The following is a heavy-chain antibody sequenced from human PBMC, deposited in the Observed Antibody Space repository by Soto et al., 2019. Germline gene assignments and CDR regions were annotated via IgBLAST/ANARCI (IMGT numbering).Heavy chain of an antibody. CDR1: GGTFSSYA. CDR3: ARDLDMAAYYYYGMDV. D-gene: IGHD2-2*03. V-gene: IGHV1-69*13. CDR2: IIPIFGTA. Sequence: ASVKVSCKASGGTFSSYAISWVRQAPGQGLEWMGGIIPIFGTANYAQKFQGRVTITADESTSTAYMELRSLRSDDTAVYYRARDLDMAAYYYYGMDVWGQGTTVTVSS. J-gene: IGHJ6*02.